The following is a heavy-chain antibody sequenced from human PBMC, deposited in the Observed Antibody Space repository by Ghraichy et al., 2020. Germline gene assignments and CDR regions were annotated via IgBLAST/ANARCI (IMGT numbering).Heavy chain of an antibody. V-gene: IGHV3-73*01. Sequence: GGSLRLSCAASGFTFSGSAMHWVRQASGKGLEWVGRIRSKANSYATAYAASVKGRFTISRDDSKNTAYLQMNSLKTEDTAVYYCTRHGGKAVAGTGGWGQGTLVTVSS. CDR2: IRSKANSYAT. D-gene: IGHD6-19*01. J-gene: IGHJ4*02. CDR3: TRHGGKAVAGTGG. CDR1: GFTFSGSA.